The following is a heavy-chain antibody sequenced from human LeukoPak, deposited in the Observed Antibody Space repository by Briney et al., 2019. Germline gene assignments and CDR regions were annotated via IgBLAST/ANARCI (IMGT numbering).Heavy chain of an antibody. CDR2: VHHSGPT. Sequence: SETLSLTCTVSGYSLSSGFYWGWIRQSPGKGLEWIGSVHHSGPTFYNPSLKSRVTIAADTSKNQFSLQLNSVTPEDTAVYYCARDLIEYYYYGMDVWGQGTTVTVSS. V-gene: IGHV4-38-2*02. J-gene: IGHJ6*02. CDR3: ARDLIEYYYYGMDV. D-gene: IGHD2/OR15-2a*01. CDR1: GYSLSSGFY.